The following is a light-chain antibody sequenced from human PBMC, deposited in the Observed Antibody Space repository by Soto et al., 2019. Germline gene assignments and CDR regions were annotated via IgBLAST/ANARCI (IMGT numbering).Light chain of an antibody. J-gene: IGKJ3*01. V-gene: IGKV1-27*01. Sequence: DIQMTQSPSSLSASIGDRVTITCRASQGISNSLAWYQQNPGKVPNLLIYDASTLQSGVPSRFSGSGSGTDFTLTISSLQPEDVATYYCQKYKSAPYTFGHGTKVDIK. CDR2: DAS. CDR1: QGISNS. CDR3: QKYKSAPYT.